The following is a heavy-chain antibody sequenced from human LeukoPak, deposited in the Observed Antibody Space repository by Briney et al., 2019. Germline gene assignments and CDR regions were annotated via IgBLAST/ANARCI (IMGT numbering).Heavy chain of an antibody. V-gene: IGHV1-58*01. CDR2: IVVGSGNT. J-gene: IGHJ5*02. CDR1: GFTFTSSA. D-gene: IGHD3-9*01. Sequence: ASVKVPCKASGFTFTSSAVQWVRQARGQRLEWIGWIVVGSGNTNYAQKFQERVTITRDMSTSTAYMELSSLRSEDTAVYYCAARIDFDWFGWFDPWGQGTLVTVSS. CDR3: AARIDFDWFGWFDP.